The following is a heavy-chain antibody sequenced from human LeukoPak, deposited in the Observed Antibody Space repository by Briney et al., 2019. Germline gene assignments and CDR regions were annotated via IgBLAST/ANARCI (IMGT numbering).Heavy chain of an antibody. J-gene: IGHJ4*02. CDR2: INQDGVEK. V-gene: IGHV3-7*01. D-gene: IGHD2-2*01. CDR3: ATGRSCTTCYLPDY. Sequence: GGSLRLSCAASGFTFRSYWMSWVRQAPGKGLEWVANINQDGVEKYYVDSVKGRFTISRDNAKNSLYLQMNSLRAEDTAVYHCATGRSCTTCYLPDYWGQGTLVTVSS. CDR1: GFTFRSYW.